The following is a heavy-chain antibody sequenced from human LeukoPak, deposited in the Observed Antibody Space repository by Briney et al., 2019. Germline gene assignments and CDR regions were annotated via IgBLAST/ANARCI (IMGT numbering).Heavy chain of an antibody. CDR2: ISGSGGST. CDR1: GFTFSSYA. CDR3: AKPVLGAFDI. J-gene: IGHJ3*02. Sequence: GQSLRLSCAASGFTFSSYAMRWVRQAPGKGLEWVSAISGSGGSTYYADSVKGRFTISRDNSKNTLYLQMNSLRAEDTAVYYCAKPVLGAFDIWGQGTMVTVSS. V-gene: IGHV3-23*01.